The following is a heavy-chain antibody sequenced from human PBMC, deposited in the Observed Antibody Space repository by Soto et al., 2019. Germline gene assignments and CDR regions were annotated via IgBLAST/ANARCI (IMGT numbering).Heavy chain of an antibody. CDR2: IFSNDEK. CDR3: ARATDGIAAAYYYGMDV. CDR1: GFSLSDARMG. Sequence: SGPTLVNPTQTLTLTCTVSGFSLSDARMGVSWIRQPPGKALEWLAHIFSNDEKSYSTSLKSRLTISKDTSKSQVVLTMTNMDPVDTATYYCARATDGIAAAYYYGMDVWGQGTTVTVSS. J-gene: IGHJ6*02. V-gene: IGHV2-26*01. D-gene: IGHD6-13*01.